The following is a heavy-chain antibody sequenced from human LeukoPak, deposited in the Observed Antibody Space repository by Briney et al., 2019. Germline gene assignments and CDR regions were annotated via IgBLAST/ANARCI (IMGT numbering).Heavy chain of an antibody. CDR2: ISYDGSNK. CDR1: GFTFSSYG. CDR3: AKDLARGYSYGWLDY. D-gene: IGHD5-18*01. V-gene: IGHV3-30*18. Sequence: GGSLRLSCVASGFTFSSYGMHWVRQAPGKGLEWVAVISYDGSNKYYADSVKGRFTISRDNSKNTLYLQMNSLRAEDTAVYYCAKDLARGYSYGWLDYWGQGTLVTVSS. J-gene: IGHJ4*02.